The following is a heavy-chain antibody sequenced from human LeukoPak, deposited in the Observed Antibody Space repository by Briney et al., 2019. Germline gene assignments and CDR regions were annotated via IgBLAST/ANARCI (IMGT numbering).Heavy chain of an antibody. Sequence: SQTLSLTCAVSGGSISSGGYSWSWIRQPPGKGLEWIGYIYHSGSTYYNPSLKSRVTMSVDTSKNQFSLKLSSVTAADTAVYYCARDFRTVGSGYYYFDYWGQGTLVTVSS. J-gene: IGHJ4*02. CDR3: ARDFRTVGSGYYYFDY. V-gene: IGHV4-30-2*01. CDR2: IYHSGST. D-gene: IGHD3-22*01. CDR1: GGSISSGGYS.